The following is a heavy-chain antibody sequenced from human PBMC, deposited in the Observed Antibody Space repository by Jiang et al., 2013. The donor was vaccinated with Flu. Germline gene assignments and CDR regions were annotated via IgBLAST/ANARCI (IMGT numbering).Heavy chain of an antibody. CDR3: ARKRFGELGGPFDY. V-gene: IGHV1-69*04. CDR2: IIPILGIA. CDR1: GGTFSSYA. Sequence: SGAEVKKPGSSVKVSCKASGGTFSSYAISWVRQDPGQGLEWMGRIIPILGIANYAQKFQGRVTITADKSTSTAYMELSSLRSEDTAAYYCARKRFGELGGPFDYWGQGTLVTVSS. D-gene: IGHD3-10*01. J-gene: IGHJ4*02.